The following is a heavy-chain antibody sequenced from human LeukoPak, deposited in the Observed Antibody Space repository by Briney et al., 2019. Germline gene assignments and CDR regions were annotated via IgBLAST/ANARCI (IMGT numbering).Heavy chain of an antibody. J-gene: IGHJ6*02. D-gene: IGHD2-15*01. V-gene: IGHV1-18*01. CDR1: GYTFTSYG. CDR3: ARDKPLVVNIDYYYGMDV. CDR2: ISAYNGNT. Sequence: ASVKVSCKASGYTFTSYGISWVRQAPGQGLEWMGWISAYNGNTNYAQKLQGRVTMTTDTSTSTAYMELRSLRSDDTAVYYCARDKPLVVNIDYYYGMDVWGQGTTVTVSS.